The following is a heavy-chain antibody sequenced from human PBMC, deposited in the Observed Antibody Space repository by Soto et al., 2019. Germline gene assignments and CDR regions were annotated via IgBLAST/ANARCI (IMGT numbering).Heavy chain of an antibody. V-gene: IGHV3-30-3*01. CDR2: ISYDGNNK. CDR3: ARDGRRAPRALSFDF. D-gene: IGHD3-10*01. Sequence: PGGSLRLSCAASGFTFSTFDVHWVRQAPGKGLEWVALISYDGNNKDYGDSVKGRFTISRDNSKNTVYLQMINLRAEDTAVYYCARDGRRAPRALSFDFWGQGTMVTVSS. J-gene: IGHJ3*01. CDR1: GFTFSTFD.